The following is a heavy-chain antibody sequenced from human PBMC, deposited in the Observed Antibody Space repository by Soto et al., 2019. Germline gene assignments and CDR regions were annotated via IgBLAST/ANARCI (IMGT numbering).Heavy chain of an antibody. Sequence: QLQLQESGPGLVNPSETLSLTCTVSGGSISSRGYYWGWIRQPPGKGLEWIGSIYYSGSTYYTSSLKSRVTISADTSKTQFSLNLSTVTAADTAVYYCASSSQLLSRLDHWGQGTLVTVSS. CDR3: ASSSQLLSRLDH. D-gene: IGHD2-2*01. J-gene: IGHJ4*02. V-gene: IGHV4-39*01. CDR2: IYYSGST. CDR1: GGSISSRGYY.